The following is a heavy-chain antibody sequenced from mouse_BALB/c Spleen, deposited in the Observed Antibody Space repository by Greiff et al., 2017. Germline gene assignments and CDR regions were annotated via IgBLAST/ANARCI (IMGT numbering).Heavy chain of an antibody. V-gene: IGHV1-9*01. CDR1: GYTFSSYW. CDR3: ARGRAWFAY. CDR2: ILPGSGST. J-gene: IGHJ3*01. Sequence: VQLVESGAELMKPGASVKISCKATGYTFSSYWIEWVKQRPGHGLEWIGEILPGSGSTNYNEKFKGKATFTADTSSNTAYMQLSSLTSEDSAVYYCARGRAWFAYWGQGTLVTVSA.